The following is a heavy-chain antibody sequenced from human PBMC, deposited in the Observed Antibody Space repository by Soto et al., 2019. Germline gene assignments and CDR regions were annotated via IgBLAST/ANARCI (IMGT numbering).Heavy chain of an antibody. Sequence: QVQLQQWGAGLLKPSETLSLTCAVYGGSFSGYYWSWIRQPPGKGLECIGEINHSGSTNYNPSLKTRITISVDTSRNQFSLKVSSVAAADTAVYYWARAPDGGYWGQGTLVTVSS. CDR3: ARAPDGGY. CDR1: GGSFSGYY. D-gene: IGHD4-17*01. CDR2: INHSGST. V-gene: IGHV4-34*01. J-gene: IGHJ4*02.